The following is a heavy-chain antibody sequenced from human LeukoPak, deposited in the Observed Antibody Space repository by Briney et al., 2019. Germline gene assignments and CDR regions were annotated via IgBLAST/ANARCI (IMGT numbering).Heavy chain of an antibody. V-gene: IGHV4-39*07. CDR3: ARDRSGYSYGFFDY. Sequence: GSLRLSCAASGFTFSSYWMSWIRQPPGKGLEWIGSIYYSGSTYYNPSLKSRVTISVDTSKNQFSLKLSSVTAADTAVYYCARDRSGYSYGFFDYWGQGTLVTVSS. J-gene: IGHJ4*02. CDR2: IYYSGST. CDR1: GFTFSSYW. D-gene: IGHD5-18*01.